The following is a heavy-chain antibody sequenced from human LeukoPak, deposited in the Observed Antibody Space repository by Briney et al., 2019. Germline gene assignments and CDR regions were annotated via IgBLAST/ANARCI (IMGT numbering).Heavy chain of an antibody. CDR1: GGSFSGYY. J-gene: IGHJ4*02. Sequence: SETLSLTCAVYGGSFSGYYWSWIRQPPGKGLEWIGEINHSGSTNYNPSLKSRVTISLDTSKNQFSLNLNSVTAADTAVYYCARHRGRSSSWFREKEEFDYWGQGTLVTVSS. CDR2: INHSGST. CDR3: ARHRGRSSSWFREKEEFDY. V-gene: IGHV4-34*01. D-gene: IGHD6-13*01.